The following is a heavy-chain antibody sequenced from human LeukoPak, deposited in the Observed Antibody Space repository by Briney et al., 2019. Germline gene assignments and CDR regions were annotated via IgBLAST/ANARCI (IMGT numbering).Heavy chain of an antibody. J-gene: IGHJ6*02. Sequence: GGSLRLSCAASGFTFSSYGMHWVRQAPGKGLEWVAVISYDGSNKGYADSVKGRFTLSRDNSKNTLYLHMNSLRAEDTAVYYCAREADSGTYARYGMDVWGQGTTVTVSS. CDR3: AREADSGTYARYGMDV. D-gene: IGHD1-26*01. CDR2: ISYDGSNK. CDR1: GFTFSSYG. V-gene: IGHV3-30*03.